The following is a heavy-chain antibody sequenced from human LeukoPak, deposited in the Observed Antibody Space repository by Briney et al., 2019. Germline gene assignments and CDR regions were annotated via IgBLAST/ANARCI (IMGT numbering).Heavy chain of an antibody. V-gene: IGHV3-7*04. CDR3: AKDISATKPYYADY. Sequence: GGSLRLSCAVSGFTFSSYWMSWVRQAPGKGLEWVASVKEDGSDTYYVDSVKGRFTISRDNAKNSLYLQMNSLRAEDTAVYYCAKDISATKPYYADYWGQGTLVTVSS. J-gene: IGHJ4*02. D-gene: IGHD6-13*01. CDR2: VKEDGSDT. CDR1: GFTFSSYW.